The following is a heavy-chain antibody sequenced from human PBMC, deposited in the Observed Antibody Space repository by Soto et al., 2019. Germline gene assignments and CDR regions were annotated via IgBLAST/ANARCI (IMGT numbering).Heavy chain of an antibody. Sequence: GESLKISCKGSGYSFTSYWIGWVRQMPGKGLEWMGIIYPGDSDTRYSPSFEGQVTISADKSINTAYLQWSSLKASDTAIYYCSKGDSTPYYYYGMDVWGQGTTVTVSS. CDR1: GYSFTSYW. CDR2: IYPGDSDT. D-gene: IGHD3-10*01. J-gene: IGHJ6*02. CDR3: SKGDSTPYYYYGMDV. V-gene: IGHV5-51*01.